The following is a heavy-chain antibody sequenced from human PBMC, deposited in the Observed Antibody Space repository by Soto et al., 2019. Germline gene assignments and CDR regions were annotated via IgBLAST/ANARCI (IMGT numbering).Heavy chain of an antibody. D-gene: IGHD5-12*01. CDR3: ARYFSGYDSGFDY. CDR2: IYYNGTT. CDR1: GGSVSTGGYY. J-gene: IGHJ4*02. Sequence: QVQLQESGPGLVKPSQTLSLTCTVSGGSVSTGGYYWRWIRQHPRRGLEWIGYIYYNGTTHYNPSLKSRLTISVDTSKNQFSLRLSSVTAADTAVYYCARYFSGYDSGFDYWGQGTLVTVSS. V-gene: IGHV4-31*03.